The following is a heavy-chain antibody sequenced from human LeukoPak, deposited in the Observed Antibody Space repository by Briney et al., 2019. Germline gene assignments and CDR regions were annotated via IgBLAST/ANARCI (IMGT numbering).Heavy chain of an antibody. V-gene: IGHV4-34*01. CDR2: INRGST. D-gene: IGHD3-10*01. Sequence: SETLSLTCAVYGGSFSGYYWSWIRQPPGKGLEWIGEINRGSTNYNPSLKSRVTISVDTSKNQFSLKLSSVTAADTAVYYCARDRGITMVRGVITEPGYYYYMDVWGKGTTVTISS. J-gene: IGHJ6*03. CDR1: GGSFSGYY. CDR3: ARDRGITMVRGVITEPGYYYYMDV.